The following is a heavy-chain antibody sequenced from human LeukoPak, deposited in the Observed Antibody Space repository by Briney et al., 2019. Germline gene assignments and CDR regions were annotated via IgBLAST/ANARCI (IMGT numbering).Heavy chain of an antibody. CDR1: GGSISTYY. CDR3: ARGTYYYDSSGEYSYYFDY. J-gene: IGHJ4*02. D-gene: IGHD3-22*01. V-gene: IGHV4-4*07. CDR2: IYTSGST. Sequence: SETLSLTCTVSGGSISTYYWSWIRQPAGKGLEWIGRIYTSGSTNYNPSLKSRVTISVDTSKNQFSLKLSSVTAADTAVYYCARGTYYYDSSGEYSYYFDYWGQGTLVTVSS.